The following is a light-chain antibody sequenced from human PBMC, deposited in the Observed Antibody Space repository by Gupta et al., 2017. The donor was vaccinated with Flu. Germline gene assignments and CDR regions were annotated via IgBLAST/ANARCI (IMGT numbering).Light chain of an antibody. V-gene: IGKV3-20*01. J-gene: IGKJ2*03. Sequence: EIVLTQSPGTLSLSPGEGATLSCRASQSINNKYFAWYQQKPGQAPSLLIYGASNRATGVPDRFSGSGSGTDFTLTVTGLEPEDFAMYYCLQYLTSRYSF. CDR2: GAS. CDR1: QSINNKY. CDR3: LQYLTSRYS.